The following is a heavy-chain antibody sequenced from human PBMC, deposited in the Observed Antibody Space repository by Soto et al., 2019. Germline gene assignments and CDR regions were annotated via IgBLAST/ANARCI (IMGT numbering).Heavy chain of an antibody. V-gene: IGHV3-11*06. CDR2: ISSSSSYT. CDR3: VRCSSTSCWGEFDP. J-gene: IGHJ5*02. D-gene: IGHD2-2*01. Sequence: LRLSCAASGFTFSDYYMSWIRQAPGKGLEWVSYISSSSSYTNYADSVKGRFTISRDNAKNSLYLQMNSLRAEDTAVYYCVRCSSTSCWGEFDPWGQGTLVTVYS. CDR1: GFTFSDYY.